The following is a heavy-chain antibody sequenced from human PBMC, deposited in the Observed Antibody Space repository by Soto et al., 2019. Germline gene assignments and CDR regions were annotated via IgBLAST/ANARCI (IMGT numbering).Heavy chain of an antibody. V-gene: IGHV3-23*01. J-gene: IGHJ6*02. CDR3: ARYIPGVRYYGMDV. CDR1: GFTFSSYA. CDR2: ISESGTIT. D-gene: IGHD2-2*01. Sequence: VQLLESGGGLVQPGGSLRLSCAASGFTFSSYAMNWVRQAPGKGLEWVSLISESGTITYYADSVKGRFTISRDNSGNTLFLQMYSLRAEDTAVYYCARYIPGVRYYGMDVWGQGTTVTVSS.